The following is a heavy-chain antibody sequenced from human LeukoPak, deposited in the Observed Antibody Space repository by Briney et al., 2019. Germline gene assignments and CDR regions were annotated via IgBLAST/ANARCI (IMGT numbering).Heavy chain of an antibody. D-gene: IGHD2-2*01. CDR2: IYTSGST. CDR1: GGSISSYY. V-gene: IGHV4-4*07. J-gene: IGHJ4*02. Sequence: VKPSETLSLTCTVSGGSISSYYWSWIRQPAGKGLEWIGRIYTSGSTNYNPSLKSRVTMSVDTSKNQCSLKLSSVTAADTAVYYCARDYCSSTSCYPYYFDYWGQGTLVTVSS. CDR3: ARDYCSSTSCYPYYFDY.